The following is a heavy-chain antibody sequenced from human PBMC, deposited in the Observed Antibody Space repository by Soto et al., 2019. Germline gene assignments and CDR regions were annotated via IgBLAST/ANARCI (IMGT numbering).Heavy chain of an antibody. Sequence: SETLSLTCAVSGGSISSGGYSWSWIRQPPGKGLEWIGYIYHSGSTYYNPSLKSRVTISVDRSKNQFSLKLSSVTAADTAVYYCARALKRGTGTRIYYYYYGMDVWGQGTTVTVSS. V-gene: IGHV4-30-2*01. J-gene: IGHJ6*02. CDR1: GGSISSGGYS. D-gene: IGHD1-1*01. CDR2: IYHSGST. CDR3: ARALKRGTGTRIYYYYYGMDV.